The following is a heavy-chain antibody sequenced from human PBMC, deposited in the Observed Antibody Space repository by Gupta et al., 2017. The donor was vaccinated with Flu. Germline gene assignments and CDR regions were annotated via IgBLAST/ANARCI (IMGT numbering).Heavy chain of an antibody. D-gene: IGHD3-3*01. J-gene: IGHJ4*02. Sequence: EVQLLESGGGLVQPGGSLRLSCAASGFNFSSYAMSWVRQAPGKGLEWVSAISGSGGSTYYADSVKGRFTISRDNSKNTLYLQMNSLRAEDTAVYYCAKDNYDFWSGYYMEGGYWGQGTLVTVSS. V-gene: IGHV3-23*01. CDR2: ISGSGGST. CDR3: AKDNYDFWSGYYMEGGY. CDR1: GFNFSSYA.